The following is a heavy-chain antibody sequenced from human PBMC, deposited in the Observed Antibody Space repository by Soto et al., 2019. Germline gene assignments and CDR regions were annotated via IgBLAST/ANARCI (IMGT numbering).Heavy chain of an antibody. J-gene: IGHJ4*02. CDR2: IYYNGVP. Sequence: QVQLQESGPGLVRPSDTLSLTCVVSGDSISRNNWWGWVRQPPGKGLEWIGYIYYNGVPYYNPSLESRVTLSLDTSKTQFSLKLNSVTAIDTAVYYCVRKKNAIPYFDSWGQGTLVTVSS. CDR1: GDSISRNNW. CDR3: VRKKNAIPYFDS. V-gene: IGHV4-28*01.